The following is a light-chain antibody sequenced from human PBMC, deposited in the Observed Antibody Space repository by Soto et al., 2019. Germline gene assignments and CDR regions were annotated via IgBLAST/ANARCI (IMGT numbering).Light chain of an antibody. J-gene: IGLJ3*02. V-gene: IGLV1-47*01. CDR3: GTWDDRLSGWM. CDR2: RDN. Sequence: QSVLTQPPSASGTPGQRVTISCSGSSSNIGSKYVHWFQQFPGTAPKLLIYRDNRRPSGVPDRFSGSKSGTSASLTISGLRSEDEADYYCGTWDDRLSGWMXGGGTQLTVL. CDR1: SSNIGSKY.